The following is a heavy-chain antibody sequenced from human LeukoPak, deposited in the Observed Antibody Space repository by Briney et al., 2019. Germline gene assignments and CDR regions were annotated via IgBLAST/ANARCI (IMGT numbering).Heavy chain of an antibody. V-gene: IGHV3-7*03. Sequence: SGGSLRLSCAASGFSFSYYWMSWVRQAPGKGLEWVGNIKQDGSEKYYVDSVKGRFTISRDNAKNTLYLQMSSLRAEDTAVYYCAKPNGDGVWSGRFDYWGQGTLVTVSS. CDR1: GFSFSYYW. CDR3: AKPNGDGVWSGRFDY. CDR2: IKQDGSEK. J-gene: IGHJ4*02. D-gene: IGHD3-3*01.